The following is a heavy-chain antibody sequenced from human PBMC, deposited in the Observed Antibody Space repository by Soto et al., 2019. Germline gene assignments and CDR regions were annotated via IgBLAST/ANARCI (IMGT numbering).Heavy chain of an antibody. D-gene: IGHD3-10*01. Sequence: XESLTNSRKGSGYSFTSYVLVWVRQMPGKGMDWMGMMYPGDSDTRYSPSFQGQVTISADKSISTAYLQWSSLKASDTAMYYCERTTLHLPFDDWGQGTLVTVSS. J-gene: IGHJ4*02. V-gene: IGHV5-51*01. CDR1: GYSFTSYV. CDR3: ERTTLHLPFDD. CDR2: MYPGDSDT.